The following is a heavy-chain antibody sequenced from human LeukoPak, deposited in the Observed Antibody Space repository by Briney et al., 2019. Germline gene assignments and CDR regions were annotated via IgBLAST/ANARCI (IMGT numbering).Heavy chain of an antibody. CDR3: AREYYDILTGYYSDY. J-gene: IGHJ4*02. CDR1: GFTFSSYS. CDR2: ISSSSSTI. V-gene: IGHV3-48*04. Sequence: GGSRRLSCAASGFTFSSYSMNWVRQAPGKGLEWVSYISSSSSTIYYADSVKGRFTISRDNAKNSLYLQMNSLRAEDTAVYYCAREYYDILTGYYSDYWGQGTLVTVSS. D-gene: IGHD3-9*01.